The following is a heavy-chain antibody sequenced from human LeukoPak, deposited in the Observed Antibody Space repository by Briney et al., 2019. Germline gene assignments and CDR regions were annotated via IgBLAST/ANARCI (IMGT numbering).Heavy chain of an antibody. CDR2: INHSGST. Sequence: SETLSLACAVYGGSFSGYYWSWIRQPPGKGLEWIGEINHSGSTNYNPSLKSRVTISVDTSKNQFSLKLSSVTAADTAVYYCASLPSHYYDSSGHDYWGQGTLVTVSS. CDR3: ASLPSHYYDSSGHDY. V-gene: IGHV4-34*01. D-gene: IGHD3-22*01. J-gene: IGHJ4*02. CDR1: GGSFSGYY.